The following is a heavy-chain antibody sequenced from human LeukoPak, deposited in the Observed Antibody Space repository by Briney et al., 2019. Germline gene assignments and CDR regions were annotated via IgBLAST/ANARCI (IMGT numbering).Heavy chain of an antibody. D-gene: IGHD2-21*01. V-gene: IGHV3-48*04. J-gene: IGHJ4*02. CDR2: ISSSSSTI. CDR1: GFTFSSYS. Sequence: PGGSLRLSCAASGFTFSSYSMNWVRQAPGKGLEWVSYISSSSSTIYYADSVKGRFTISRDNAKNSLYLQMNSLRAEDTALYHCARDGRSYCGGDCYDYWGQGTLVTVSS. CDR3: ARDGRSYCGGDCYDY.